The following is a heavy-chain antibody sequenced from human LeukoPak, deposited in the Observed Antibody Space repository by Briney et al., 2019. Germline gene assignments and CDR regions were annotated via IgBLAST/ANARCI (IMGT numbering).Heavy chain of an antibody. CDR1: GYTFNGYY. V-gene: IGHV1-2*02. CDR2: INPNSGGT. J-gene: IGHJ5*02. CDR3: ARDWEYYDSSGYFHWFDP. D-gene: IGHD3-22*01. Sequence: ASVKVSCKASGYTFNGYYMHWVRQAPGQGLEWMGWINPNSGGTNYAQKFQGRVTMTRDTSISTAYMELSRLRSDDTAVYYCARDWEYYDSSGYFHWFDPWGQGTLVTVSS.